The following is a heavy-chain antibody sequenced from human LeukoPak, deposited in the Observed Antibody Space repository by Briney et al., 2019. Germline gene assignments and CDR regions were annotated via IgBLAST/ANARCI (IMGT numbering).Heavy chain of an antibody. Sequence: GESLKISCKGSGYSFSNYWIGWVRQMPGKGLEWMGIIYPGDSDTRYSPSFQGQVTFSADKSISPAYLQWSSLKASDTAMYYCARRSYCGGDCYSDFWGQGTLVTVSS. D-gene: IGHD2-21*02. J-gene: IGHJ4*02. CDR3: ARRSYCGGDCYSDF. V-gene: IGHV5-51*01. CDR2: IYPGDSDT. CDR1: GYSFSNYW.